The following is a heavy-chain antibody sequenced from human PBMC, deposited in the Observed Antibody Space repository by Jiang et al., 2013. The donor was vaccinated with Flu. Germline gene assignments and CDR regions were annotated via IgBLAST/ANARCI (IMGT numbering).Heavy chain of an antibody. CDR2: IYKSGSA. Sequence: GPGLVKPSQTLSLSCSVSGDSISINSYYWNWIRQPAGRGLEWIGRIYKSGSADYSPSLRSRVTISVDTSKNQFSLNLSSVTAADTAIYYCAREAIYSGSLPFDHWGQGLLVTVSS. CDR3: AREAIYSGSLPFDH. D-gene: IGHD1-26*01. J-gene: IGHJ4*02. V-gene: IGHV4-61*02. CDR1: GDSISINSYY.